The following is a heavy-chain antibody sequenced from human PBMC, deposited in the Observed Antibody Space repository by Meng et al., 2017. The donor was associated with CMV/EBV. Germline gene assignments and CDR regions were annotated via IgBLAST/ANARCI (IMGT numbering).Heavy chain of an antibody. D-gene: IGHD2-2*01. J-gene: IGHJ3*02. Sequence: SVTVSCKASGGTFSSYAISWVRQAPGQGLEWMGGIIPILGIANYAQKFQGRVTITADKSTSTAYMELSSLRSEDTAVYYRAKLGSRYCSSTSCYPRNDAFDIWGQGTMVTVSS. CDR3: AKLGSRYCSSTSCYPRNDAFDI. CDR1: GGTFSSYA. V-gene: IGHV1-69*10. CDR2: IIPILGIA.